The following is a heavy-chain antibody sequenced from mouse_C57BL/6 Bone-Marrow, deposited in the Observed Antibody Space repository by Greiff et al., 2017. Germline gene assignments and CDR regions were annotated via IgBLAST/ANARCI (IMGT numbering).Heavy chain of an antibody. CDR3: AKLTGTPY. D-gene: IGHD4-1*01. Sequence: VQLQQSGAELVRPGTSVKVSCKASGYAFTNYLIEWVKQRPGQGLEWIGVINPGSGGTTYNEKFKGKATLTADKSSSPAYMQLSSLTSEDSAVYVCAKLTGTPYWGQGTLVTVSA. V-gene: IGHV1-54*01. J-gene: IGHJ3*01. CDR1: GYAFTNYL. CDR2: INPGSGGT.